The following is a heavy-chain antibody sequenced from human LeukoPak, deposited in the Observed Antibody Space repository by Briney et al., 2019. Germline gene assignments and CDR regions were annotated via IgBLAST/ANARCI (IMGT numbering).Heavy chain of an antibody. CDR1: GGSFSSYY. Sequence: SETLSLTCAVYGGSFSSYYWSWIRQPPGKGLEWIGYIYYSGSTNYNPSLKSRVTISVDTSKNQFSLKLTSVTPADTAVYFCAGDSYGTDYWGQGTLVTVSS. V-gene: IGHV4-59*01. CDR3: AGDSYGTDY. J-gene: IGHJ4*02. CDR2: IYYSGST. D-gene: IGHD5-18*01.